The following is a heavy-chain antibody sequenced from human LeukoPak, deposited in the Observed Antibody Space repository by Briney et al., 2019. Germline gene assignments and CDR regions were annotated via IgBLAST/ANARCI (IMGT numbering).Heavy chain of an antibody. CDR3: AREVGSSGWHFDY. CDR2: ISSSGSII. Sequence: GGSLRLSCAVSGFTFTDYQMSWIRQAPGRGLEWVSYISSSGSIIYYADSLKGRFTISRDNAKNTLYLQMNSLRAEDTAVYYCAREVGSSGWHFDYWGQGTLVTVSS. CDR1: GFTFTDYQ. D-gene: IGHD6-19*01. V-gene: IGHV3-11*04. J-gene: IGHJ4*02.